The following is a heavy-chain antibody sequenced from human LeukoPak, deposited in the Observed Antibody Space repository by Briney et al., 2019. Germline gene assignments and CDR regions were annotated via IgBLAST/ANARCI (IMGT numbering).Heavy chain of an antibody. CDR3: ARGIAAAGPIWFDP. CDR2: IYYSGST. J-gene: IGHJ5*02. D-gene: IGHD6-13*01. CDR1: GGSISSCY. Sequence: SETLSLTCTVSGGSISSCYWSWLRQPPGKGLEWIGYIYYSGSTNYNPSLKSRVTISVDTSKNQFSLKLSSVTAADTAVYYCARGIAAAGPIWFDPWGQGTLVTVSS. V-gene: IGHV4-59*01.